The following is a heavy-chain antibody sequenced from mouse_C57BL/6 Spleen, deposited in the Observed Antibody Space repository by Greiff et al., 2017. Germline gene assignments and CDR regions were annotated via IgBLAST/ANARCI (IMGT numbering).Heavy chain of an antibody. D-gene: IGHD1-1*01. J-gene: IGHJ2*01. CDR1: GYAFSSSW. Sequence: QVQLQQSGPELVKPGASVKISCKASGYAFSSSWMNWVKQRPGKGLEWIGRIYPGDGDTNYNGKFKGKATLTADKSSSTAYMQLSSLTSEDSAVYFCARGITTVGATRDFDYWGQGTTLTVSS. V-gene: IGHV1-82*01. CDR3: ARGITTVGATRDFDY. CDR2: IYPGDGDT.